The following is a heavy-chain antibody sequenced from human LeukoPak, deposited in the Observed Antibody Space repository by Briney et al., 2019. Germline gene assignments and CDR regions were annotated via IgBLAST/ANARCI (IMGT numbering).Heavy chain of an antibody. D-gene: IGHD6-13*01. CDR1: GGSIDGYY. V-gene: IGHV4-59*01. CDR2: IYYNGNT. J-gene: IGHJ4*02. Sequence: SETLSLTCSVSGGSIDGYYWNWIRQPPGKGLEWIGYIYYNGNTKYNPSLKNRVTISVDTSKNQFSLRLTSVTAADTAVFYCARGKRLPVAAAGSGRSGLYFDYWGQGTLATVSS. CDR3: ARGKRLPVAAAGSGRSGLYFDY.